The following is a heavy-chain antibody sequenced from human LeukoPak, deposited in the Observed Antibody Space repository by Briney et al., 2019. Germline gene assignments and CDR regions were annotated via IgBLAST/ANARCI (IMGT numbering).Heavy chain of an antibody. V-gene: IGHV3-7*01. CDR1: GFTFSRYW. D-gene: IGHD6-13*01. Sequence: GGSLRLSCAASGFTFSRYWMTWVRQAPGKGLEWVANIMQDGSEKYYVDSVKGRFTISRDNAKNSLSLQMNSLRAEDTAVYYCASRSTYTGQQLDYFDYWGQGTLVTVSS. CDR2: IMQDGSEK. CDR3: ASRSTYTGQQLDYFDY. J-gene: IGHJ4*02.